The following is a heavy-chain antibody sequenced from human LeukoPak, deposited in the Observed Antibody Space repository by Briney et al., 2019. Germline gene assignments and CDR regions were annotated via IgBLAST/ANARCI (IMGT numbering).Heavy chain of an antibody. J-gene: IGHJ5*02. Sequence: SQTLSLTCAISGDSVSSNSVTWNWIRQSPSRGLEWLGRTYYRSTWYNDYAVSVRGRITVNPDTSKNQFSLHLNSVTPEDTAVYYCARRLTQYDCFDPWGQGILVTISS. CDR3: ARRLTQYDCFDP. CDR2: TYYRSTWYN. CDR1: GDSVSSNSVT. D-gene: IGHD2-2*01. V-gene: IGHV6-1*01.